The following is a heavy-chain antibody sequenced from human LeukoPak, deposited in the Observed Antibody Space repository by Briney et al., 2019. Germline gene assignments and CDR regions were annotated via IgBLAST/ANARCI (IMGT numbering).Heavy chain of an antibody. CDR1: GFTFSNHY. Sequence: GGSLRLSCAASGFTFSNHYMDWVRQAPRKGLEWVGRSENKAKSYTTEYAASVTGRFSISRDDSKNSLYLQMNSLKTEDTAVYYCASDGPGYYYGMDVWGQGTTVTVSS. CDR3: ASDGPGYYYGMDV. CDR2: SENKAKSYTT. J-gene: IGHJ6*02. V-gene: IGHV3-72*01.